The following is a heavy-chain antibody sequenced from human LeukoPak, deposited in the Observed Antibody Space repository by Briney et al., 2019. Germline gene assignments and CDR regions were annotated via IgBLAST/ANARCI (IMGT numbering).Heavy chain of an antibody. CDR2: ISYDGSNK. CDR1: GFTFSTYS. J-gene: IGHJ6*04. CDR3: ARGGSSFAPQDV. Sequence: GGSLRPSCAASGFTFSTYSMNWVRQAPGKGLEWVAVISYDGSNKYYADSVKGRFTISRDNSKNTLYLQMNSLRAEDTAVYYCARGGSSFAPQDVWGKGTTVTVSS. V-gene: IGHV3-30*03. D-gene: IGHD6-6*01.